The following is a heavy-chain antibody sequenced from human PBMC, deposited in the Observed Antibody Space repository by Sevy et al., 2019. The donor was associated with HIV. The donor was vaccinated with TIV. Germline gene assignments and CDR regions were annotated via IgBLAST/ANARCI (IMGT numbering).Heavy chain of an antibody. CDR1: GYTFTGHF. CDR3: AAPGGYRYGSLLDY. J-gene: IGHJ4*02. V-gene: IGHV1-2*02. D-gene: IGHD5-18*01. Sequence: ASVKVSCKASGYTFTGHFMHWVRQAHGQELEWMGWINPDSGDTKYAQKFQGRVTVTRDTSITTVYMELSSLRSDDTAVYYCAAPGGYRYGSLLDYWGQGTLVTVSS. CDR2: INPDSGDT.